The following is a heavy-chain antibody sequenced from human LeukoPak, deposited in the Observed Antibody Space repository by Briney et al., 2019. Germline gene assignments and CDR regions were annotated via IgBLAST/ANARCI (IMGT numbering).Heavy chain of an antibody. CDR2: IIPIFGTA. J-gene: IGHJ6*04. CDR3: ARVGYCSSTSCYYYYYGMDV. V-gene: IGHV1-69*01. D-gene: IGHD2-2*01. CDR1: GGTFSSYA. Sequence: GASVKVSCKASGGTFSSYAISWVRQAPGQGLEWMGGIIPIFGTANYAQKFQGRVTTTADESTSTAYMELSSLRSEDTAVYYCARVGYCSSTSCYYYYYGMDVWGKGTTVTVSS.